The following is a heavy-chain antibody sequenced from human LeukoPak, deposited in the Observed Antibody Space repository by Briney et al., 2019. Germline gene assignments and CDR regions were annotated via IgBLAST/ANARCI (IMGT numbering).Heavy chain of an antibody. J-gene: IGHJ4*02. Sequence: GGSLRLSCAASGFTFSNSGLSWVRQAPGKGLEWVANIKQDGSEKDYVDALKGRFTISRDNAKNSLYLQMNSLRAEDTAVYYCARWLELMRNFDWWGQGTLVTVSS. V-gene: IGHV3-7*01. D-gene: IGHD5-24*01. CDR2: IKQDGSEK. CDR1: GFTFSNSG. CDR3: ARWLELMRNFDW.